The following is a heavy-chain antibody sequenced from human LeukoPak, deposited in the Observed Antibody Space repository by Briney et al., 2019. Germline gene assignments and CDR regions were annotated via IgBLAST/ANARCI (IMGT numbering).Heavy chain of an antibody. D-gene: IGHD1/OR15-1a*01. CDR2: IYPYGTT. CDR1: IGSISSSKW. Sequence: SETLSLTCSVSIGSISSSKWWSWVRQSPVKGLEWIGEIYPYGTTNYNPSFTSRVTMSVDRSRNQFSLKLTSVTAADTAVYYCARQKWEQQGRDYYFNGLDVWGPGTTVIVSS. CDR3: ARQKWEQQGRDYYFNGLDV. J-gene: IGHJ6*02. V-gene: IGHV4-4*02.